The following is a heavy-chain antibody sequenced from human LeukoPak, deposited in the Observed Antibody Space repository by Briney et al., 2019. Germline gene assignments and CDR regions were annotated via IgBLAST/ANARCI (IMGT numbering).Heavy chain of an antibody. Sequence: GASVKVSCKASGYTFTSYYMHWVRQAPGQGLEWMGIINPSGGSTSYAQKSQGRVTMTRDTSTSTVYMELSSLRSEDTAAYYCARGDSSPVWFDPWGQGTLVTVSS. V-gene: IGHV1-46*01. CDR2: INPSGGST. J-gene: IGHJ5*02. D-gene: IGHD6-13*01. CDR3: ARGDSSPVWFDP. CDR1: GYTFTSYY.